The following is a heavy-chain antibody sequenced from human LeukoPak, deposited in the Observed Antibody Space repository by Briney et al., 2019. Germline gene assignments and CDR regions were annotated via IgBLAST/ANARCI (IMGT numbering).Heavy chain of an antibody. D-gene: IGHD3-3*01. CDR1: GFTFSSYA. CDR3: ARDPPGSYDFWSGNYYYYYYGMDV. J-gene: IGHJ6*02. V-gene: IGHV3-30-3*01. Sequence: GRSLRLSCAASGFTFSSYAMHWVRQAPGKGLEWVAVISYDGGNKYHADSVKGRFTISRDNSKNTLYLQMNSLRAEDTAVYYCARDPPGSYDFWSGNYYYYYYGMDVWGQGTTVTVSS. CDR2: ISYDGGNK.